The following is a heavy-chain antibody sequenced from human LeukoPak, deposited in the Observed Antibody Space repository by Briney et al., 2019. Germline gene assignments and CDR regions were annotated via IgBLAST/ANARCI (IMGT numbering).Heavy chain of an antibody. V-gene: IGHV3-23*01. Sequence: GGSLRLSCAASGFTFSSYAMSWVRQAPGKGLEWVSAISGSGGSTYYAYSVKGLFTISRDNSKNTLYLQRNSLRAEDAAEYYCAKSSFISSCLDYWGQGTLVTVSS. CDR1: GFTFSSYA. CDR3: AKSSFISSCLDY. CDR2: ISGSGGST. D-gene: IGHD6-13*01. J-gene: IGHJ4*02.